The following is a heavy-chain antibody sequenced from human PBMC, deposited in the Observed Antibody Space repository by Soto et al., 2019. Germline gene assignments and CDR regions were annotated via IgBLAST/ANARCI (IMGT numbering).Heavy chain of an antibody. D-gene: IGHD3-3*01. Sequence: QVQLVQSGAEVQKPGSSVKVSCKASGGTFSSYAISWVRQAPGQGLEWMGGIIPIFGTANYAQKFQGRVTITADESTSTAYMELSSLRSEDTAVYYCARRGDFWSGYYYYYYGMDVWGQGTTVTVSS. CDR2: IIPIFGTA. CDR1: GGTFSSYA. J-gene: IGHJ6*02. CDR3: ARRGDFWSGYYYYYYGMDV. V-gene: IGHV1-69*01.